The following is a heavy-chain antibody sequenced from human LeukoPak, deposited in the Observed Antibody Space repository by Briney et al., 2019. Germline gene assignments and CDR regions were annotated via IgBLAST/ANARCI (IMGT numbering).Heavy chain of an antibody. D-gene: IGHD5-12*01. CDR2: ISYSGYNS. Sequence: GGSLRLSCAASGFTLSISAMSWVRQAPGKGLDWVSLISYSGYNSYYADSVGGRFTISRDHSRVPLYLQMHSLRAEDTAIYYCARDIELSTGGRGTMVTVSS. J-gene: IGHJ3*01. CDR3: ARDIELST. CDR1: GFTLSISA. V-gene: IGHV3-23*01.